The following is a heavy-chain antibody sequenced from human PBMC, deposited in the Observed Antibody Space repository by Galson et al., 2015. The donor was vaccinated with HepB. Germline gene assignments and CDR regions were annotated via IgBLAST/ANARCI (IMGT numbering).Heavy chain of an antibody. D-gene: IGHD1-26*01. J-gene: IGHJ6*02. CDR2: ISYDGSNK. CDR3: ARGNSGSYHTYYYYYGMDV. Sequence: SLRLSCAASGFTFSSYAMHWVRQAPGKGLEWVAVISYDGSNKYYADSVKGRFTISRDNSKNTLYLQMNSLRAEDTAVYYCARGNSGSYHTYYYYYGMDVWGQGTTVTVSS. CDR1: GFTFSSYA. V-gene: IGHV3-30-3*01.